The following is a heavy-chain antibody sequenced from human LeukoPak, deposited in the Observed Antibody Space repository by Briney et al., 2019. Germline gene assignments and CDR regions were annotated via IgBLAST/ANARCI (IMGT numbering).Heavy chain of an antibody. CDR2: ISLDGNSI. V-gene: IGHV3-30*04. J-gene: IGHJ4*02. CDR3: ARAPVAGPEYYFDY. D-gene: IGHD6-19*01. Sequence: GGSPRLSCAASGFTFSSYAMHWVRQGPGKGLEWVTVISLDGNSIYYVDSVKGRFTISRDNSKNSLYLQMNSLRAEDTAVYYCARAPVAGPEYYFDYWGQGTLVTVSS. CDR1: GFTFSSYA.